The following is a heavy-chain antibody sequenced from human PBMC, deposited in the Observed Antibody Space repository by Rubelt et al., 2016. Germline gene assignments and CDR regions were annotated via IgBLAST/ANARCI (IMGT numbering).Heavy chain of an antibody. CDR2: VYYSGNT. D-gene: IGHD3-22*01. CDR1: GGSISSGSYY. CDR3: TGDGVRSSGPHDS. Sequence: QLQLQESGPGLVKPSETLSLTCTVSGGSISSGSYYWAWIRQPPGKGLEWIGNVYYSGNTYYSPSLKSRVTISVDTSKNQFSLRLSSVTSADTAVYYCTGDGVRSSGPHDSWGQGTLVTVSS. V-gene: IGHV4-39*07. J-gene: IGHJ4*02.